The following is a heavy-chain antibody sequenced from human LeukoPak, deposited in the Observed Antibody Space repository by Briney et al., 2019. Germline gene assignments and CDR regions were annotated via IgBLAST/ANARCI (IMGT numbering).Heavy chain of an antibody. D-gene: IGHD5-18*01. CDR3: TRGESGYTYGHGWFDP. CDR1: VGSIGTHR. V-gene: IGHV4-59*11. CDR2: IYNSGST. J-gene: IGHJ5*02. Sequence: SETLSLTCTVSVGSIGTHRWSWIRQPPGKGLEWIGYIYNSGSTNYNPSLKSRVTISVDPSKNQFSLKLSSVTAADTAVYYCTRGESGYTYGHGWFDPWGQGTLVTVSS.